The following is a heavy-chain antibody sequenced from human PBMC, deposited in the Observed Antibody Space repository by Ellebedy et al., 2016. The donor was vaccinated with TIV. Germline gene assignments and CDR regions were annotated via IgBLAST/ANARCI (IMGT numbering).Heavy chain of an antibody. J-gene: IGHJ4*02. Sequence: ASVKVSCKASGYTFSTYGFTWVRQTPGQGLEWMGWISADSANTNYAQNFQGRVTMTRDTSTNTAYMELRSLRPDDTAIYYCARDGYYYDSSSYFLDYWGQGTLVTVSS. CDR3: ARDGYYYDSSSYFLDY. CDR2: ISADSANT. CDR1: GYTFSTYG. D-gene: IGHD3-22*01. V-gene: IGHV1-18*01.